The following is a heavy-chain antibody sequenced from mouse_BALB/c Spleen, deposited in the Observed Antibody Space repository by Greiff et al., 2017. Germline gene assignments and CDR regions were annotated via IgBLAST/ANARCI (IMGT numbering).Heavy chain of an antibody. CDR1: GFTFTDYY. Sequence: EVQVVESGGGLVQPGGSLRLSCATSGFTFTDYYMSWVRQPPGKALEWLGFIRNKANGYTTEYSASVKGRFTISRDNSQSILYLQMNTLRAEDSATYYCARDHYYGSLDYWGQGTTLTVSS. V-gene: IGHV7-3*02. CDR2: IRNKANGYTT. CDR3: ARDHYYGSLDY. D-gene: IGHD1-1*01. J-gene: IGHJ2*01.